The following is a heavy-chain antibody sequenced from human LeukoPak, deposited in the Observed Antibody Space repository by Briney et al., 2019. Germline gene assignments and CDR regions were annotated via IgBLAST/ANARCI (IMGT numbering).Heavy chain of an antibody. CDR3: ARVGYSGWNLEY. V-gene: IGHV3-7*01. D-gene: IGHD5-12*01. CDR1: GFTFRSYW. Sequence: GGSLRLSCAASGFTFRSYWMSWVRQAPGKGLEWVANINLGGSVKYYVDSVKGRFTISRDDAKNSLYVQMNSLRDEDTAVYYCARVGYSGWNLEYWGQGTLVTVSS. J-gene: IGHJ4*02. CDR2: INLGGSVK.